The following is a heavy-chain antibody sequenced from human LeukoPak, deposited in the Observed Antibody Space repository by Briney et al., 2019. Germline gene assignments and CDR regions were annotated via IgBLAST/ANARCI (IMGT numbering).Heavy chain of an antibody. J-gene: IGHJ5*02. CDR2: INPNSGGT. D-gene: IGHD3-10*01. CDR1: GYTFTCYY. CDR3: ARDRTTMVRGEKNWFDP. V-gene: IGHV1-2*06. Sequence: ASVKVSCKASGYTFTCYYMHWVRQAPGQGLEWMGRINPNSGGTNYAQKFQGRVTMTRDTSISTAYMELSRLRSDDTAVYYCARDRTTMVRGEKNWFDPWGQGTLVTVSS.